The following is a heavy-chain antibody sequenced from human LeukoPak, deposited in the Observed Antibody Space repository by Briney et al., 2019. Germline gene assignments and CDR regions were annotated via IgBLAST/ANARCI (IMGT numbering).Heavy chain of an antibody. D-gene: IGHD3-10*01. Sequence: PSETLSLTCTVSGGSISSTSYYWGWIRQPPGKGLVWIGCIYYSGNTYYNPSLKSRVTISVDTSKNQFSLKLSSVTAADTAVYYCARGPRRVRGVIPVTYLFDYWGQGTLVTVSS. CDR2: IYYSGNT. J-gene: IGHJ4*02. CDR1: GGSISSTSYY. V-gene: IGHV4-39*07. CDR3: ARGPRRVRGVIPVTYLFDY.